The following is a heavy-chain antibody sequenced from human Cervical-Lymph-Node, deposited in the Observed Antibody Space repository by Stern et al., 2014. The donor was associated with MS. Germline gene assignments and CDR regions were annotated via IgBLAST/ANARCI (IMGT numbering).Heavy chain of an antibody. CDR2: IYSSGSN. CDR3: ARDRGLQPDI. Sequence: QVQLQESGPRLVKPSETLSLTCSVSGGSITSYYWSWIRQPAGKGLEWIGRIYSSGSNDNNPSPKGGVTMSVDTYKNKFSLRLSSVTAADTALYYCARDRGLQPDIWGQGTLVTVSS. D-gene: IGHD1-1*01. J-gene: IGHJ3*02. V-gene: IGHV4-4*07. CDR1: GGSITSYY.